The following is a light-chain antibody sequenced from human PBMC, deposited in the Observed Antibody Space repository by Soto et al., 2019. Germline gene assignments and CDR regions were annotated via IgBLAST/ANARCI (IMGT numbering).Light chain of an antibody. V-gene: IGKV3-15*01. CDR2: DAS. CDR1: QSVSNN. J-gene: IGKJ1*01. Sequence: ILMTQSPATLSVSPGERATLSCRASQSVSNNLAWYQQKPGQAPRLLIYDASTRATGIPARFSGSGSGTAFTLTISGLQSEDFAVYYCQQYNNWPPWTFGKGTKVEIK. CDR3: QQYNNWPPWT.